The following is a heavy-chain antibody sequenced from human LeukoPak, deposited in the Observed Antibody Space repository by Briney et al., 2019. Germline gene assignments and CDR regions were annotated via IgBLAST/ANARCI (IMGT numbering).Heavy chain of an antibody. D-gene: IGHD3-10*01. J-gene: IGHJ4*02. CDR1: GYTFTGYY. Sequence: ASVKVSCKASGYTFTGYYMHWVRLAPGQGLEWMGWINPHSGATNYAQKFQGRVTMTRDTSISTVYMELSRLISDDTAVYYCAGQNPGSYYQDYWGQGTLVTVSS. CDR2: INPHSGAT. V-gene: IGHV1-2*02. CDR3: AGQNPGSYYQDY.